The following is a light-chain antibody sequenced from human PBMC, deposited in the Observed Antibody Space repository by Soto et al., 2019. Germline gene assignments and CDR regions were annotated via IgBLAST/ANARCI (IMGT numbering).Light chain of an antibody. CDR1: QSVSRY. CDR3: QERSDWPALT. Sequence: EIVLTQSPATLSLSPGGRATLSCRASQSVSRYVAWYQQKPGLAPRLLIYDASNRATGIPARFSGSGSGTDFALTISSLEPEDFAVYFCQERSDWPALTFGGGTKV. V-gene: IGKV3-11*01. J-gene: IGKJ4*01. CDR2: DAS.